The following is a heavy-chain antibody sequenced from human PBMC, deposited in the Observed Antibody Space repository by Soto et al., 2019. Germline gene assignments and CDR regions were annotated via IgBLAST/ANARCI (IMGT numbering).Heavy chain of an antibody. CDR3: AREGTSGSSWYHHSYYYYGMDV. D-gene: IGHD6-13*01. J-gene: IGHJ6*02. V-gene: IGHV3-66*01. CDR1: GFTVSSNY. Sequence: PGGSLRLSCAASGFTVSSNYMSWVRQAPGKGLEWVSVIYSGGSTYYADSVKGRFTISRDNAKNSLYLQMNSLRAEDTAVYYCAREGTSGSSWYHHSYYYYGMDVWGQGTTVTVSS. CDR2: IYSGGST.